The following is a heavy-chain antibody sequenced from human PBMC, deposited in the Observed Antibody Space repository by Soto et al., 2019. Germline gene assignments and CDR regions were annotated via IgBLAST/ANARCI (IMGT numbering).Heavy chain of an antibody. CDR1: GYTLTELS. Sequence: ASVKGSCKVSGYTLTELSMHWVRQAPGKGLEWMGGFDPEDGETIYAQKFQGRVTMTEDTSTDTAYMELSSLRSEDTAVYYCATVPSYDILTGSLDPWGQGTLVTVSS. J-gene: IGHJ5*02. V-gene: IGHV1-24*01. CDR3: ATVPSYDILTGSLDP. CDR2: FDPEDGET. D-gene: IGHD3-9*01.